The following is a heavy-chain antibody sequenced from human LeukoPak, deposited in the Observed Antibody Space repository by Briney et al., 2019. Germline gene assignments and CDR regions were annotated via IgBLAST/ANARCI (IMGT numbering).Heavy chain of an antibody. CDR3: ARSGDYGDPAWTPNYYSYGMDV. J-gene: IGHJ6*02. Sequence: PSETLSLTCTVSGGSITSYYWSWIRQPPGKGLEWIGYIYSRGITNYNPSLKSRVTISVDTSTNQFSLKLSSVTAADTAVYYCARSGDYGDPAWTPNYYSYGMDVWGQGTTVTVSS. D-gene: IGHD4-17*01. CDR2: IYSRGIT. CDR1: GGSITSYY. V-gene: IGHV4-59*01.